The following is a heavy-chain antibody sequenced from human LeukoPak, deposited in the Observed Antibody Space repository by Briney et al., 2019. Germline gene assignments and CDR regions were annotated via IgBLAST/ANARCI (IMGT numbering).Heavy chain of an antibody. CDR3: ARLINYYDSSACDY. CDR2: TSAYNGNT. Sequence: ASVKVSCKASGYTFTNYGITWVRQAPGQGLEWMGWTSAYNGNTNYAQKLQGRVTMTTDTSTSTAFMELRNLRSDDTAIYYCARLINYYDSSACDYWGQGTLVTVSS. CDR1: GYTFTNYG. J-gene: IGHJ4*02. V-gene: IGHV1-18*01. D-gene: IGHD3-22*01.